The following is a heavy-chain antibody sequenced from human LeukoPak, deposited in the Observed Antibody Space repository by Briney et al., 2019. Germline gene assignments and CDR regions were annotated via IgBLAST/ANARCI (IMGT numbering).Heavy chain of an antibody. CDR3: ARDRPSWEPVVGAFDI. CDR2: ISSSSSTI. D-gene: IGHD1-26*01. CDR1: GFTFSSYS. J-gene: IGHJ3*02. Sequence: GGSLRLSCAASGFTFSSYSMNWVRQAPGKGLEWVSYISSSSSTIYYADSVKGRFTISRDNAKNSLYLQMNSLRAEDTAVYYCARDRPSWEPVVGAFDIWGQGTMVTVSS. V-gene: IGHV3-48*04.